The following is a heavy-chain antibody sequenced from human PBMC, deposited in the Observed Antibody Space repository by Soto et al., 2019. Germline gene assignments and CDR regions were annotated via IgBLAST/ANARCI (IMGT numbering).Heavy chain of an antibody. CDR3: ARDTVVTPVGYYGMDV. D-gene: IGHD2-15*01. CDR2: ISSSSSTI. CDR1: GFTFSSYS. J-gene: IGHJ6*02. V-gene: IGHV3-48*02. Sequence: VGSLRLSCAASGFTFSSYSMNWVRQAPGKGLEWVSYISSSSSTIYYADSVKGRFTISRDNAKNSLYLQMNSLRDEDTAVYYCARDTVVTPVGYYGMDVWGQGTTVTVSS.